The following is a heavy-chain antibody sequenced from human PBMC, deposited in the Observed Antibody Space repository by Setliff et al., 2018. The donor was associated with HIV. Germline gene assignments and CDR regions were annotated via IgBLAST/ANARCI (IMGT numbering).Heavy chain of an antibody. V-gene: IGHV1-69*13. J-gene: IGHJ5*01. D-gene: IGHD1-7*01. Sequence: SVKVSCKASGDTLSSYAITWVRQAPGQGLEWMGGIIPMFSTANYAQKFQGRVTITADESTSTAYMELNSLRSEDTAVYYCARDRRDFRTKNWFDSWGQGTLVTVSS. CDR2: IIPMFSTA. CDR1: GDTLSSYA. CDR3: ARDRRDFRTKNWFDS.